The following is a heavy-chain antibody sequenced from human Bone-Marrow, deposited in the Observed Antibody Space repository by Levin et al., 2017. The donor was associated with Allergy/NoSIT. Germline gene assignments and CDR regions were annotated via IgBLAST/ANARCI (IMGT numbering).Heavy chain of an antibody. CDR2: MDPKSGNA. Sequence: ASVKVSCKASGYTFTSYGINWVRQATGQGLQWMGWMDPKSGNAGTAHLLQMLEGRVTMTRDTSTNTAYMELSGLRSEDTAIYYCARGGHSSGLFVEPYYFDFWGQGTLVTVSS. V-gene: IGHV1-8*01. CDR1: GYTFTSYG. CDR3: ARGGHSSGLFVEPYYFDF. J-gene: IGHJ4*02. D-gene: IGHD6-19*01.